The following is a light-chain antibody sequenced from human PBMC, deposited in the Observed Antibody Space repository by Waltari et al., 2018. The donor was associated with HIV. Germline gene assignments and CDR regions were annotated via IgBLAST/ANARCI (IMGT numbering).Light chain of an antibody. CDR3: QKYNSAPRT. CDR2: AAS. Sequence: DVQMTQSPSSLSESVGHRVSITCRASQGIGHSLAWYQQKPGKVPTLLIYAASTLQSGVPARFSGSGSGTHFTLTISSLQPEDIATYYCQKYNSAPRTFGQGTKVEIK. J-gene: IGKJ1*01. V-gene: IGKV1-27*01. CDR1: QGIGHS.